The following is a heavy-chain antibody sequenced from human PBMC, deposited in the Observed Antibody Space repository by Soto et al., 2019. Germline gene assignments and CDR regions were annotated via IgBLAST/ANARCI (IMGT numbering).Heavy chain of an antibody. J-gene: IGHJ4*02. CDR1: GGTFSSYT. Sequence: SVKVSCKASGGTFSSYTMSWVRQAPGQGLEWMGRIIPILGIANYAQKFQGRVTITADKSTSTAYMELSSLRSEDTAVYYCASRYCSGGSCYGYFDYWGQGTLVTVSS. D-gene: IGHD2-15*01. V-gene: IGHV1-69*02. CDR3: ASRYCSGGSCYGYFDY. CDR2: IIPILGIA.